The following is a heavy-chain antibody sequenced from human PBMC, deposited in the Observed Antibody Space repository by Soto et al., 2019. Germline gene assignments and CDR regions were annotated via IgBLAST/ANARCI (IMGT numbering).Heavy chain of an antibody. V-gene: IGHV3-23*01. CDR2: ISGNGDDP. J-gene: IGHJ2*01. Sequence: ERQLLESGGNLVQPGGSLRLSCAASGLTFGAYAMTWVRQAPGKGLEWVSTISGNGDDPFYADSVGGRFTISRDNFNNIHYLQMDSLRADDTAVYYCAKGGHFSHYDLWGRGTRVTVSS. D-gene: IGHD3-3*02. CDR1: GLTFGAYA. CDR3: AKGGHFSHYDL.